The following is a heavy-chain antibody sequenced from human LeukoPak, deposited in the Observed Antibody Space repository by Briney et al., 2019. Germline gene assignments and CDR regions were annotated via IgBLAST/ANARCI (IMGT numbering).Heavy chain of an antibody. CDR1: GFTFRTYW. CDR2: INSDGSST. CDR3: ARALPYCSSTSCYADAFDI. D-gene: IGHD2-2*01. Sequence: GGSLRLSCAASGFTFRTYWMHWVRQAPGKGLVWVSRINSDGSSTSYADSVKGRFTISRDNAKNTLYLQMNSLRAEDTAVYYCARALPYCSSTSCYADAFDIWGQGTMVTVSS. V-gene: IGHV3-74*01. J-gene: IGHJ3*02.